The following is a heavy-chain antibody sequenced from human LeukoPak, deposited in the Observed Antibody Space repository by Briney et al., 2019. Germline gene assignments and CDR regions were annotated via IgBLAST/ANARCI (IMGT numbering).Heavy chain of an antibody. CDR2: IYYSGST. V-gene: IGHV4-30-4*07. Sequence: SETLSLTCAVSGDSISSDGYAWNWIRQPPGKGLEWIGYIYYSGSTYFNPSLKSRVTMSVDTSKNQFSLKLSSVTAADTAVYYCARVGIYYDSSGYSWPHWFDPWGQGTLVSVSS. D-gene: IGHD3-22*01. CDR1: GDSISSDGYA. J-gene: IGHJ5*02. CDR3: ARVGIYYDSSGYSWPHWFDP.